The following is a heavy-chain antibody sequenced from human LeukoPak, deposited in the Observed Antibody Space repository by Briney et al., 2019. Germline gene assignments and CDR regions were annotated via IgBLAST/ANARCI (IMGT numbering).Heavy chain of an antibody. CDR1: GGSISSSGYP. CDR3: ARVARWGYYFDY. Sequence: SQTLSLTCAVSGGSISSSGYPRSWIRQPPGKGLEWIGYIYHSGTTYYNPSLKSRVTISIDRSKNQFSLKLSSVTAADTAVYYCARVARWGYYFDYWGQGTLVTVSS. CDR2: IYHSGTT. D-gene: IGHD1-26*01. V-gene: IGHV4-30-2*01. J-gene: IGHJ4*02.